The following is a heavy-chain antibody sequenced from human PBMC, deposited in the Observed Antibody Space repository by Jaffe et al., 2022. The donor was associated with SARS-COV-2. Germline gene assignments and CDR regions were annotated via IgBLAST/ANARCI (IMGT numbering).Heavy chain of an antibody. CDR3: SWSLNY. Sequence: EVQLVESGGGLVQPGGSLRLSCTASGFTFSNSWMDWVRQAPGKGLEWVANINHDGSEKYHVDSVKGRFTISRDNAKNSLYLQMNSLRAEDTAVYYCSWSLNYWGQGNPVTVSS. CDR2: INHDGSEK. V-gene: IGHV3-7*01. CDR1: GFTFSNSW. J-gene: IGHJ4*02.